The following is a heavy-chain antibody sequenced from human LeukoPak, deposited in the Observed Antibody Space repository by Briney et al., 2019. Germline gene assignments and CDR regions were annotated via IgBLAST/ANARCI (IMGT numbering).Heavy chain of an antibody. CDR1: GYTFTTYG. CDR2: ISGKNGNP. CDR3: ARWNPGAPAGFDY. V-gene: IGHV1-18*01. Sequence: ASVKVSCKASGYTFTTYGIGWVRQAPGQGLEWMGWISGKNGNPKYAQKVQGRVTMTTDTSTNTAYMELRSLKSDDTALYFCARWNPGAPAGFDYWGQGTLVTVSS. D-gene: IGHD1-1*01. J-gene: IGHJ4*02.